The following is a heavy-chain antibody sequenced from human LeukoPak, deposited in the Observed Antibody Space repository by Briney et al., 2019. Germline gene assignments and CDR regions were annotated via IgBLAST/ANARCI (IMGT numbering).Heavy chain of an antibody. CDR2: IRSKANSYAT. J-gene: IGHJ3*02. CDR1: GFTFSGSA. D-gene: IGHD2-2*02. CDR3: TRAIRHDAFDI. Sequence: GGSLRLSCAASGFTFSGSAMHWVRQASGKGLEWVGRIRSKANSYATAYAASVKGRFTISRDDSKNTAYLQVNSLKTEDTAVYYCTRAIRHDAFDIWGQGTMVTVSS. V-gene: IGHV3-73*01.